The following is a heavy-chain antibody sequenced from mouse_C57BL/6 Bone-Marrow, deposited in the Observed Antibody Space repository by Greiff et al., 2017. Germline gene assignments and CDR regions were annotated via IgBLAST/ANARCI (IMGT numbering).Heavy chain of an antibody. D-gene: IGHD1-1*01. CDR1: GFSLTSYG. V-gene: IGHV2-9*01. Sequence: VKLQESGPGLVAPSQSLSITCTVSGFSLTSYGVDWVRQPPGKGLEWLGVIWGGGSTNYNSALMSRLSISKDNSKSQVFLKMNSLQTDDTAMYXCAKHIYYYGSSYGYAMDYWGQGTSVTVSS. CDR3: AKHIYYYGSSYGYAMDY. CDR2: IWGGGST. J-gene: IGHJ4*01.